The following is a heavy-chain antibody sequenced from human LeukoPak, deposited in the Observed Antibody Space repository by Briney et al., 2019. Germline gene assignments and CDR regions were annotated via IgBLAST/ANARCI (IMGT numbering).Heavy chain of an antibody. CDR1: GFTFSQYW. Sequence: GGSLRLSCGVSGFTFSQYWLSWVRQAPGKGLEWVSAISGSGGSTYYADSVKGRFTISRDNSKNTLYLQMNSLRAEDTAVYYCAKVASIAARRPFDYWGQGTLVTVSS. CDR2: ISGSGGST. V-gene: IGHV3-23*01. CDR3: AKVASIAARRPFDY. D-gene: IGHD6-6*01. J-gene: IGHJ4*02.